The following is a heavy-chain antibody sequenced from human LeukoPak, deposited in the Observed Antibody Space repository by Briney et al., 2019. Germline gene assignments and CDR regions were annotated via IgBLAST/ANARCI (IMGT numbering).Heavy chain of an antibody. V-gene: IGHV4-39*01. J-gene: IGHJ4*02. D-gene: IGHD3-22*01. Sequence: SETLSLTCTVSGGSISSYYWGWIRQPPGKGLEWIGSIYYSGSTYYNPSLKSRVTISVDTSKNQFSLKLSSVTAADTAVYYCARLAYDSSGYHWGQGTLVTVSS. CDR3: ARLAYDSSGYH. CDR1: GGSISSYY. CDR2: IYYSGST.